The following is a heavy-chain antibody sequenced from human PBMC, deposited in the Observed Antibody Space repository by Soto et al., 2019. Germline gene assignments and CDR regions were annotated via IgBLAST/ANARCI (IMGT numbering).Heavy chain of an antibody. J-gene: IGHJ4*02. Sequence: ASVKVSCTASGYTFTSYAMHWVRQAPGQRLEWMGWINAGNGNTKYSQKFQGRVTITRDTSASTAYMELSSLRSEDTAVYYCARDIVLMVYAVDYWGQGTLVTVSS. D-gene: IGHD2-8*01. CDR3: ARDIVLMVYAVDY. CDR1: GYTFTSYA. V-gene: IGHV1-3*01. CDR2: INAGNGNT.